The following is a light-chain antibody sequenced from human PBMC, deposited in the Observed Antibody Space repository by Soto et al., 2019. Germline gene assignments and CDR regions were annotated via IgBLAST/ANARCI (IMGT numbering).Light chain of an antibody. V-gene: IGLV2-8*01. CDR1: SSDVGGYNY. CDR3: SSYVGTNSYV. Sequence: QSVLTQPPSASGSPGQSVTISCTGTSSDVGGYNYVSWYQHHPGKAPKLIIYEVYKRPSGVPDRFSGSKSGSTAALTVSGLQAEDEADYYCSSYVGTNSYVFGTGTKLTVL. CDR2: EVY. J-gene: IGLJ1*01.